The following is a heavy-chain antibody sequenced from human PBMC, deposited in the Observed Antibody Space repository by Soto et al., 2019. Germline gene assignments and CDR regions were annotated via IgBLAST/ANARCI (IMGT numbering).Heavy chain of an antibody. CDR2: INDYGTTI. CDR1: GFTLGNYW. J-gene: IGHJ3*01. D-gene: IGHD6-19*01. V-gene: IGHV3-74*01. CDR3: VREGSGWYSRGSFDF. Sequence: GGSLRLSCAASGFTLGNYWMHWVRQAPGKGLVWVSRINDYGTTINYAESVEGRFIISRDDANNTLYLQMNSLRAEDTAIYSCVREGSGWYSRGSFDFWGRGTMVTVSS.